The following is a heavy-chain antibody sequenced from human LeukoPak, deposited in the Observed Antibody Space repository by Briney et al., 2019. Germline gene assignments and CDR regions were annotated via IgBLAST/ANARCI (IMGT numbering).Heavy chain of an antibody. D-gene: IGHD4/OR15-4a*01. Sequence: PSETPSLTCTVSGGSIIGYYLSWIRQPPGKGVEWIGSIYYSGSTNYNPSLKSRVTISVETSKNQFSLKLSSVTAADTAVYYCARYANSPYYYYAMDVWGQGTTVTVSS. CDR1: GGSIIGYY. CDR3: ARYANSPYYYYAMDV. J-gene: IGHJ6*02. CDR2: IYYSGST. V-gene: IGHV4-59*12.